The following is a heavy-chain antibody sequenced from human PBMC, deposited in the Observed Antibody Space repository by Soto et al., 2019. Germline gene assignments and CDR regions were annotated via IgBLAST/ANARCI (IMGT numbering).Heavy chain of an antibody. CDR2: IYYSGST. CDR3: ARSGRDSTGWYTFDY. Sequence: SETLSLTCTVSGGSISSYYWSWIRQPPGKGLEWIGYIYYSGSTNYKPSLKSRVTISVDTSKNPFSLKLSSVTAPDTAVYYCARSGRDSTGWYTFDYWGQGTLVTVSS. J-gene: IGHJ4*02. CDR1: GGSISSYY. D-gene: IGHD6-19*01. V-gene: IGHV4-59*01.